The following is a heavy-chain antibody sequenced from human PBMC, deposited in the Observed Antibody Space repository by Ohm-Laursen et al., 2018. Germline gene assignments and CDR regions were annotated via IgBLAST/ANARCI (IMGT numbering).Heavy chain of an antibody. CDR2: IHSGGNT. V-gene: IGHV3-53*01. CDR3: ATAGPYSGDDY. D-gene: IGHD6-25*01. CDR1: GFTFSSYW. J-gene: IGHJ4*02. Sequence: SLRLSCTAAGFTFSSYWMSWVRQAPGKGLEWVSVIHSGGNTYYVDSVKGRFTISRDNSKNTLYLQMNSLRDEDTAVYYCATAGPYSGDDYWGQGTLVNVSS.